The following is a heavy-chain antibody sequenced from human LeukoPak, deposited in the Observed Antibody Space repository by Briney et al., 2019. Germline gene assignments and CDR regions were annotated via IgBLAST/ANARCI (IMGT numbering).Heavy chain of an antibody. CDR2: INHSGST. D-gene: IGHD2-2*01. V-gene: IGHV4-39*07. Sequence: SETLSLTCSVSGGSISSSSYYWSWIRQPPGKGLEWIGEINHSGSTNYNPSLKSRVTISVDTSKNQFSLKLSSVTAADTAVYYCARERNYCSSTSCYGFFDYWGQGTLVTVSS. J-gene: IGHJ4*02. CDR1: GGSISSSSYY. CDR3: ARERNYCSSTSCYGFFDY.